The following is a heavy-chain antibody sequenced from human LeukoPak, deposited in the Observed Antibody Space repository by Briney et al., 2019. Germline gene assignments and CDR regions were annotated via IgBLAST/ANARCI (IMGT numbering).Heavy chain of an antibody. D-gene: IGHD3-3*01. CDR2: MNPNSGNT. CDR3: ARSALYYDFWSGYYYMDV. J-gene: IGHJ6*03. V-gene: IGHV1-8*03. Sequence: EASVKVSCKASGYTFTSYDINWVRQATGQGLEWMGWMNPNSGNTGYAQKFQGRVTITRNTSISTAYMELSSLRSEDTAVYYCARSALYYDFWSGYYYMDVWGKGTTVTVSS. CDR1: GYTFTSYD.